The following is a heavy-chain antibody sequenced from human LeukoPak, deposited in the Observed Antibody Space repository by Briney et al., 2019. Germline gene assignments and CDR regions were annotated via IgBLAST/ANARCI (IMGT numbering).Heavy chain of an antibody. CDR2: IKEDGSEK. CDR1: GCTFSNYW. J-gene: IGHJ4*02. V-gene: IGHV3-7*01. D-gene: IGHD6-13*01. CDR3: ASGRQLGY. Sequence: GGSLRLSCAGSGCTFSNYWMSWFRQAPGKGLEWVANIKEDGSEKYYVDSVKGRFTISRDNARNSLYPQMNSLRAEDTAVYYCASGRQLGYWGQGTLVTVSS.